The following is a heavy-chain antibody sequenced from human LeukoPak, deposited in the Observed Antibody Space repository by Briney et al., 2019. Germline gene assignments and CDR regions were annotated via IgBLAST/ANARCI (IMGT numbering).Heavy chain of an antibody. V-gene: IGHV3-7*01. Sequence: GGSLRLSCAASGFTFSNYWMSWVRQAPGKGLEWVANIKQDGSEKYYVDSVKGRFTNSRDNAKNSLYLQMNSLRAEDTAVYYCARDGVEFYNWFDPWGQGTLVTVSS. D-gene: IGHD2-21*01. CDR2: IKQDGSEK. CDR1: GFTFSNYW. CDR3: ARDGVEFYNWFDP. J-gene: IGHJ5*02.